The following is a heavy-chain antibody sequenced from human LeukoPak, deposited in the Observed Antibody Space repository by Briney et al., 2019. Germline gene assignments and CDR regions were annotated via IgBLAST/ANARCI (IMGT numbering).Heavy chain of an antibody. D-gene: IGHD3-10*01. CDR3: ARGGRITMVRGVIDRTYGMDV. CDR2: INHSGST. Sequence: SETLSLTCAVHGGSFSGYYWSWIRQPPGKGLEWIGEINHSGSTNYNPSLKSRVTISVDTSKNQFSLKLSSVTAADTAVYYCARGGRITMVRGVIDRTYGMDVWGKGTTVTVSS. J-gene: IGHJ6*04. V-gene: IGHV4-34*01. CDR1: GGSFSGYY.